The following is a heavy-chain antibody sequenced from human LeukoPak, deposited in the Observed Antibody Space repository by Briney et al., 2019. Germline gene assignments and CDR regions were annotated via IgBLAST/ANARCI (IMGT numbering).Heavy chain of an antibody. D-gene: IGHD3-3*01. J-gene: IGHJ4*02. Sequence: ASVKVSCKASGYTFIGNYIHWVRQAPGHGLEWMGWINPISGGTNYAQKFQGRVTMTRDTSITTVYMEMSRLKSDDTAVYYCAREGETSLPTIFAVVTVFDYWGQGTQVTVSS. CDR2: INPISGGT. V-gene: IGHV1-2*02. CDR3: AREGETSLPTIFAVVTVFDY. CDR1: GYTFIGNY.